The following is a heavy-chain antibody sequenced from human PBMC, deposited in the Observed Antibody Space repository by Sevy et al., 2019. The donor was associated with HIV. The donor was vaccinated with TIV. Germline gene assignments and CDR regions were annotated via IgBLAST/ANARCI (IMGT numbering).Heavy chain of an antibody. CDR3: ARDRQGITVAGTAIDY. V-gene: IGHV3-48*03. CDR2: ITLSGSTV. J-gene: IGHJ4*02. Sequence: GGSLRLSCTASGFTFSRYEMNWVRQAPGKGLEWVSYITLSGSTVYYADSVKGRLTISRDNAKNSLYLQMNSLRAEDTAVYYCARDRQGITVAGTAIDYWGQGTLVTVSS. D-gene: IGHD6-19*01. CDR1: GFTFSRYE.